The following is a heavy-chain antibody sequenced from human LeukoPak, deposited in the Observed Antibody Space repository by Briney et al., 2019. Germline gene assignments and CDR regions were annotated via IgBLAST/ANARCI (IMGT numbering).Heavy chain of an antibody. CDR3: AKEVLGGNYGDYAVDY. V-gene: IGHV3-23*01. CDR2: VSGSGSHT. J-gene: IGHJ4*02. D-gene: IGHD4-17*01. Sequence: QPGESLRLSCAASGFGFSSHWMHWVRQAPGKGLEWVSSVSGSGSHTYYADSVKGRFTISRDNSKNTLDLQMHSLRAEDTALYYCAKEVLGGNYGDYAVDYWGQGTLVTVSS. CDR1: GFGFSSHW.